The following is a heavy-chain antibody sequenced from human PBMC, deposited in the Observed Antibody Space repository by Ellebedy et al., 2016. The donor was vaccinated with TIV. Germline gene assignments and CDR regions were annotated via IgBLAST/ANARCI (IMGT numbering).Heavy chain of an antibody. V-gene: IGHV1-69*10. CDR2: IIPLVGLS. Sequence: ASVKVSCKASGGAFSNYGIIWVRQSPGQGLEWMGGIIPLVGLSNYAEKFQGRVTITADTSTITDYMELSSLPSDDTAVYYCTRVDSSRWYTPEFAYWGQGTLVIVSS. CDR3: TRVDSSRWYTPEFAY. J-gene: IGHJ1*01. CDR1: GGAFSNYG. D-gene: IGHD6-13*01.